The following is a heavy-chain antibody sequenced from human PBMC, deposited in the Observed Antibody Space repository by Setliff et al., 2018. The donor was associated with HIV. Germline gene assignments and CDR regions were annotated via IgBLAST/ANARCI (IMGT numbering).Heavy chain of an antibody. J-gene: IGHJ4*02. V-gene: IGHV4-61*09. CDR1: GGSISSGSYY. D-gene: IGHD7-27*01. CDR3: ARDWGGPRDY. Sequence: SETLSLTCTVSGGSISSGSYYWSWIRQPAGKGLEWIGHIYTSGSTNYNPSLKSRVTITVDTAKNQFSLKLNSVTAADTAVYYCARDWGGPRDYWGQGTLVTVSS. CDR2: IYTSGST.